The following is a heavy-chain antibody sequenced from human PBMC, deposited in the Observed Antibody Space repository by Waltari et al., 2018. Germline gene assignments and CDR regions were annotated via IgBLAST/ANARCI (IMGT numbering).Heavy chain of an antibody. CDR2: IKEDGSET. D-gene: IGHD2-2*01. Sequence: EVRLVDSGGGLVQPGGSLRLSCAASGFRLSDYWMSWVRQAPGKGLEWVAGIKEDGSETYYVDSVKGRFTISRDNAKNSMYLQINSLRAEDTAVYYSATSSFWRFDYWGQGTLVTVSS. J-gene: IGHJ4*02. CDR3: ATSSFWRFDY. CDR1: GFRLSDYW. V-gene: IGHV3-7*01.